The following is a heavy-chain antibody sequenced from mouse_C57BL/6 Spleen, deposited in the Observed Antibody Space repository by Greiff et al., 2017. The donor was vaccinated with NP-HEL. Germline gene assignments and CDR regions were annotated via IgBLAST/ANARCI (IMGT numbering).Heavy chain of an antibody. CDR2: INPYNGDT. V-gene: IGHV1-20*01. Sequence: EVKLQQSGPELVKPGDSVKISCKASGYSFTGYFMNWVMQSHGKSLEWIGRINPYNGDTFYNQKFKGKATLTVDKSSSTAHMELRSLTSEDSAVYYCARSEAVVAHFDYWGQGTTLTVSS. D-gene: IGHD1-1*01. CDR1: GYSFTGYF. CDR3: ARSEAVVAHFDY. J-gene: IGHJ2*01.